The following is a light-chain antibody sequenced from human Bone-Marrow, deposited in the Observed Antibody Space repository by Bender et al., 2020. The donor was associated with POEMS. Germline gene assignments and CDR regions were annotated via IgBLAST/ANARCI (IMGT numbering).Light chain of an antibody. CDR3: SSYTRSTTVV. CDR2: DVT. Sequence: QSALTQPASVSGSPGQSITISCTGTSSDVGNYNLVSWYQQHPDKAPKLMIYDVTKRPSGVSYRFSGSKSGNTASLTISGLQAEDEADYYCSSYTRSTTVVFGGGTKLTVL. V-gene: IGLV2-14*02. CDR1: SSDVGNYNL. J-gene: IGLJ2*01.